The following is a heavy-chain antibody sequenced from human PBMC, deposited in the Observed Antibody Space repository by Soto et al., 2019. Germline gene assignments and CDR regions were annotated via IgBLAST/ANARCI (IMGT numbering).Heavy chain of an antibody. CDR3: AKGRSGPGAFDI. V-gene: IGHV3-30*18. J-gene: IGHJ3*02. Sequence: GGSLRLSCAASGFTFSSYGMHWVRQAPGKGLEWVAVISYDGSNKYYADSVKGRVTISRDNSKNTLYLQMNSLRAEDTAVYYCAKGRSGPGAFDIWGQGPMVTVSS. CDR2: ISYDGSNK. CDR1: GFTFSSYG.